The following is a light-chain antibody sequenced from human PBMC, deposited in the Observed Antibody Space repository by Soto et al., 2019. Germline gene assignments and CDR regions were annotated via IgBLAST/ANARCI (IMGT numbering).Light chain of an antibody. V-gene: IGKV3-11*01. CDR1: QSVSSY. CDR3: QQRNAWPRNT. Sequence: EIVLTQFPATLSLSPGARATLSCRASQSVSSYLAWYQQKPGQAPRLLIYDISNRATGIPARFIGSGSGTDFTLTISSLEPEDSAVYYCQQRNAWPRNTFGQGTKLEI. J-gene: IGKJ2*01. CDR2: DIS.